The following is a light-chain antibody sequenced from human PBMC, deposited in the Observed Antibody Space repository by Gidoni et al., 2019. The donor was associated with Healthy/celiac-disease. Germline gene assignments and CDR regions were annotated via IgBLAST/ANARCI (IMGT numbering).Light chain of an antibody. V-gene: IGKV1-5*03. J-gene: IGKJ2*02. CDR1: QSISSW. CDR3: QQYNSYSWT. CDR2: KAS. Sequence: DIQITQFPSTLSASVGDRVPITCRASQSISSWLAWYQQKPGKATKLLIYKASSLESGVPSRFSGSGSGKEFTLTSSSLHHDDFATYYCQQYNSYSWTFGQGTKLEIK.